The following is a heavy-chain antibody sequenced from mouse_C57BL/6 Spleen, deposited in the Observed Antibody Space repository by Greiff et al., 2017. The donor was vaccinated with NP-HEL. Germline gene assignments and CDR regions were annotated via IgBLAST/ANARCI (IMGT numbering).Heavy chain of an antibody. CDR2: INYDGSST. CDR1: GFTFSDYY. CDR3: ARFLLRGYFDV. D-gene: IGHD1-1*01. V-gene: IGHV5-16*01. J-gene: IGHJ1*03. Sequence: EVKVVESEGGLVQPGSSMKLSCTASGFTFSDYYMAWVRQVPEKGLEWVANINYDGSSTYYLDSLKSRFIISRDNAKNILYLQMSSLKSEDTATYYCARFLLRGYFDVWGTGTTVTVSS.